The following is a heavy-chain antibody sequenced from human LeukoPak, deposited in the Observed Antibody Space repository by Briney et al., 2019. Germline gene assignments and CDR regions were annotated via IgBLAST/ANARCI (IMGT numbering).Heavy chain of an antibody. Sequence: PSETLSLTCTVSGGSISISSYYWGWIRQPPGKGLEWMGSIYYSGSTYYNPSLKSRVTISVDTSKNQFSLKLSSVTAADTAVYYCARQGGGRYFDWLLSIRAYFDYWGQGTLVTVSS. J-gene: IGHJ4*02. V-gene: IGHV4-39*01. CDR3: ARQGGGRYFDWLLSIRAYFDY. CDR1: GGSISISSYY. D-gene: IGHD3-9*01. CDR2: IYYSGST.